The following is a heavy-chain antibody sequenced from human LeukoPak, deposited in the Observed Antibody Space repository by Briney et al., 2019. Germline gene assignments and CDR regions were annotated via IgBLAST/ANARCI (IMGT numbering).Heavy chain of an antibody. CDR2: ISYDRSNK. J-gene: IGHJ6*03. Sequence: GRSLRLSCAASGFTFSSYAMHWVRQAPGKELERVAVISYDRSNKYYADSVKGRFTISRDNSKNTLHPQMNSLRAEDTAVYYCASATPRGKLPYYTDVWGKGTTVTVSS. D-gene: IGHD1-26*01. V-gene: IGHV3-30-3*01. CDR3: ASATPRGKLPYYTDV. CDR1: GFTFSSYA.